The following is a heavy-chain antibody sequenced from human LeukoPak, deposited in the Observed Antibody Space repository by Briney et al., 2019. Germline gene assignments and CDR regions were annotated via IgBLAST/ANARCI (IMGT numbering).Heavy chain of an antibody. Sequence: SETLSLTCTVSGGSISSYYWSWIRQPPGKGLEWIGSIYYSGSTYYNPSLKSRVTISVDTSKNQFSLKLSSVTAADTAVYYCASEPPSYYDFWSGLEWGQGTLVTVSS. J-gene: IGHJ4*02. CDR1: GGSISSYY. V-gene: IGHV4-39*01. CDR2: IYYSGST. D-gene: IGHD3-3*01. CDR3: ASEPPSYYDFWSGLE.